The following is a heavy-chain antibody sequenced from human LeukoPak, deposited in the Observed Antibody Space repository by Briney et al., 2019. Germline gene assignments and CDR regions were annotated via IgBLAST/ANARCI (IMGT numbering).Heavy chain of an antibody. J-gene: IGHJ4*02. CDR2: IKEDGSEK. CDR1: GFTLSNYW. CDR3: ARGGRSRFDF. Sequence: PGGSLTLSCAASGFTLSNYWMSWVRQAPGKGLECVGYIKEDGSEKNYVDSVKGRFTISRDNAKNSLYLQMNSLRAEDTAVYYCARGGRSRFDFWGQGILVTVSS. D-gene: IGHD3-16*01. V-gene: IGHV3-7*01.